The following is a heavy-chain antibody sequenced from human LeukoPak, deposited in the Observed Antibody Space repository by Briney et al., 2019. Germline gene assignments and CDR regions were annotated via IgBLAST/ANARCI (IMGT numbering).Heavy chain of an antibody. CDR3: ARDYVDVLAGDYLIDC. D-gene: IGHD3-9*01. CDR1: GGSISSSSYY. V-gene: IGHV4-39*02. J-gene: IGHJ4*02. Sequence: PSETLSLTCTVSGGSISSSSYYWGCIRPPPGKGLEWIGSIYYSGSTYYNPSLKSRATISVDTSNNQFSLKLSSVTAAHTAVYLCARDYVDVLAGDYLIDCGGQGSLVTVSS. CDR2: IYYSGST.